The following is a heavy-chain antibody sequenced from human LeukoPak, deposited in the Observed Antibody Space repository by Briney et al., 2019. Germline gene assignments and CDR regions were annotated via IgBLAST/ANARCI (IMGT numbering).Heavy chain of an antibody. J-gene: IGHJ6*03. D-gene: IGHD3-22*01. V-gene: IGHV3-74*01. CDR3: ARVDNYYYYYMDV. CDR1: GFTFSSYW. CDR2: INSDGSST. Sequence: PGGSLRLSCAASGFTFSSYWMHWVRQAPGKGLVWVSRINSDGSSTSYADSVKGRFTISRDNAKNTLYLQMNSLRAEDTAVFYCARVDNYYYYYMDVWGEGTTVTISS.